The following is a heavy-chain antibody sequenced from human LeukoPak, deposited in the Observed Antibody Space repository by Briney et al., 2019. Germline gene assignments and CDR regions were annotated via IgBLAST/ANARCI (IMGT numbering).Heavy chain of an antibody. V-gene: IGHV4-38-2*01. CDR2: IYHSGST. J-gene: IGHJ4*02. CDR1: GYSISSGYY. D-gene: IGHD6-13*01. CDR3: ARLGYSSSWYIDY. Sequence: SETLSLTCAVSGYSISSGYYWGWIRQPPGKGLEWIGSIYHSGSTYYNPSLKSRVTISVDTSKNQFSLKLSSVTAADTAVYYCARLGYSSSWYIDYWGQGILVTVSS.